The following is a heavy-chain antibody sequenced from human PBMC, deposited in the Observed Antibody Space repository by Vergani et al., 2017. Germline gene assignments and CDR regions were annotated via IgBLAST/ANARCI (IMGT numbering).Heavy chain of an antibody. CDR2: IYWNDDQ. J-gene: IGHJ6*03. V-gene: IGHV2-5*04. Sequence: QITLKESGPTLVKPTQTLTLTCTFSGFSLNTRGVSVAWIRQPPGKALDWLSLIYWNDDQHYSPSLNNRVTITKDTSKNQVVLTITNMDYVDTGTYYCVYRKTEGGTTGCFYPFYYYYYMDVWGKGTTVTVSS. CDR3: VYRKTEGGTTGCFYPFYYYYYMDV. CDR1: GFSLNTRGVS. D-gene: IGHD1-7*01.